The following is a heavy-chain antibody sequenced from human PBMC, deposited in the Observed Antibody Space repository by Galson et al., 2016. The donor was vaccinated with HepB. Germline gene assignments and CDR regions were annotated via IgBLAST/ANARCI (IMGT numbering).Heavy chain of an antibody. D-gene: IGHD6-13*01. J-gene: IGHJ6*04. Sequence: SLRLSCAASGFTFSSYEMNWVRQAPGKGLEWVSYISESSDRKYYADSVKGRFAISRDNAKNSLYLQMNSLRAEDTALYYCAKDRGYITSYLGIPGGMDVWGRGTTVTVSS. CDR1: GFTFSSYE. V-gene: IGHV3-48*03. CDR3: AKDRGYITSYLGIPGGMDV. CDR2: ISESSDRK.